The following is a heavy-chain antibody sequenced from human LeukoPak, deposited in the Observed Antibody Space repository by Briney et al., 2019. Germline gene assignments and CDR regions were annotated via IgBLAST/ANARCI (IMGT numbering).Heavy chain of an antibody. J-gene: IGHJ5*02. CDR2: ISHSGIT. CDR1: GFSIRSGYS. CDR3: ARSMISMLKVNWFDP. V-gene: IGHV4-38-2*01. Sequence: PSETLSLTCSVSGFSIRSGYSCSWIRQPPGKGLEWIGSISHSGITCYNPSLKSRVTISIDKAKTQFSQKLSSVTAADTAVYFCARSMISMLKVNWFDPWGQGTLVTVSS. D-gene: IGHD3-16*01.